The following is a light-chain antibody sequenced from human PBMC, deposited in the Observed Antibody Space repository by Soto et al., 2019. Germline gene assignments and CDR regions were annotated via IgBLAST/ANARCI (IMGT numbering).Light chain of an antibody. J-gene: IGLJ1*01. CDR1: SSDIGAYNY. Sequence: QSALTQPPSASGSPGQSVTISCTGTSSDIGAYNYVSWYQQRPGEAPKLIIYEVSKRPSGVPDRVFGSKSDTTASLTVSGLQADDEAVYYCSSFAGNNSFVFGTGTKLTVL. V-gene: IGLV2-8*01. CDR3: SSFAGNNSFV. CDR2: EVS.